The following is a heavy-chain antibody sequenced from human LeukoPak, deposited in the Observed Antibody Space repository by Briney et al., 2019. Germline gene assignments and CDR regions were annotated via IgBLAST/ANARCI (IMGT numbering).Heavy chain of an antibody. Sequence: GGSLRLSCAASGFTFNTYSMNWVRQAPGKGLEWVSMFYSGGSTFYADSVKGRFTIARDSSKNTLYLQMNTLRAEDTAVYYCVTYQLLLYGFDYWGQGTLVTVSS. CDR2: FYSGGST. CDR1: GFTFNTYS. J-gene: IGHJ4*02. V-gene: IGHV3-66*01. D-gene: IGHD2-2*01. CDR3: VTYQLLLYGFDY.